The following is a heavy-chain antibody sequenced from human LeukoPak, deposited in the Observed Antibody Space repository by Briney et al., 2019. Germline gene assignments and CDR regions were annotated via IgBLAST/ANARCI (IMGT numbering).Heavy chain of an antibody. CDR2: ISYDGSNK. CDR1: GFTFSSYG. Sequence: GRSLRLSCAASGFTFSSYGMHWVRQAPGKGLEWVAVISYDGSNKYFADSVKGRFTISRDNSKNSLYLQMNSLRDEDTAVYYCASEVGATTTVDAFDIWGQGTMVTVSS. D-gene: IGHD1-26*01. CDR3: ASEVGATTTVDAFDI. V-gene: IGHV3-30*03. J-gene: IGHJ3*02.